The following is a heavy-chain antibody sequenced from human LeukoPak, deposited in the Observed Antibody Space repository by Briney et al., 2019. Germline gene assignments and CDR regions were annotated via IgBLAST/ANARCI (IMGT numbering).Heavy chain of an antibody. CDR2: IYYTRST. D-gene: IGHD3-9*01. CDR1: GDSLSSYY. Sequence: SETLSLTCTVPGDSLSSYYCSSVRQPPGKGLEWVGHIYYTRSTNYNPSLKSRVTISVDTSKNQFSLKLSSVTAADTAVYYCARVGRYFDDNWFDPWGQGTLVSVSS. V-gene: IGHV4-59*01. CDR3: ARVGRYFDDNWFDP. J-gene: IGHJ5*02.